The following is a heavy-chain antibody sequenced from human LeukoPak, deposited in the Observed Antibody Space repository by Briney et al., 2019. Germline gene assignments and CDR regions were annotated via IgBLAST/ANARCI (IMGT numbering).Heavy chain of an antibody. J-gene: IGHJ3*02. CDR3: ARHRGIGTWRACAFDI. V-gene: IGHV4-59*08. CDR2: IYYSGNT. Sequence: SETLSLTCTVSGGSISSYYWSWIRQPPGKGLEWIGYIYYSGNTDSNPSLSSRVTISVDTSKNQFSLRLPSVTAADTAVYYCARHRGIGTWRACAFDIWGQETVVTVSS. D-gene: IGHD1-1*01. CDR1: GGSISSYY.